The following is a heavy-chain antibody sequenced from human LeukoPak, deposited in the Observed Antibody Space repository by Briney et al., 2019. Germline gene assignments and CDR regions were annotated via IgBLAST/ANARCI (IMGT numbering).Heavy chain of an antibody. V-gene: IGHV3-23*01. CDR1: GFTFRDYY. Sequence: PGGSLRLSCAASGFTFRDYYMIWMRQAPGKGLEWVSATSGSGGSTYYARSVKGRFIISRDNSKNTLYFQMKSLRAEDTAVYYCAKVYNNSWYEKPFDFWGQGTLVTVSS. CDR3: AKVYNNSWYEKPFDF. J-gene: IGHJ4*02. CDR2: TSGSGGST. D-gene: IGHD6-13*01.